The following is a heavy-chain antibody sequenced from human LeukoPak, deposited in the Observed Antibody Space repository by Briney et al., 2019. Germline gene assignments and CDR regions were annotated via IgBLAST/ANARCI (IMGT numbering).Heavy chain of an antibody. CDR1: GLTFSSQW. V-gene: IGHV3-7*01. CDR2: IGGDGRRK. CDR3: ASYGWAPQYYFDY. Sequence: GGSLRLSCVASGLTFSSQWMTWVRQAPGKGLEWLANIGGDGRRKFYEDSVEGRFTISRDNAESSLYLQMNSLRAEDTAVYYCASYGWAPQYYFDYWGQGTLVTVSS. D-gene: IGHD2-8*02. J-gene: IGHJ4*02.